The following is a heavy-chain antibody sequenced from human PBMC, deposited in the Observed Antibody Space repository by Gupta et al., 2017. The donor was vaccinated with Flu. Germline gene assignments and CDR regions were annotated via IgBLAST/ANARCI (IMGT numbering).Heavy chain of an antibody. CDR3: AKAVGNSPSRYYFDY. V-gene: IGHV3-23*01. CDR1: GFTFTTYA. Sequence: EVQLLESGGGLVQPGGSLRLSCSASGFTFTTYAMSGVRQAPGKGLEWVSLISVGGGSTYYADSVKGRFTISRDNSKNTLYLQMNSLRAEDTAVYYCAKAVGNSPSRYYFDYWGQGTLVTVSS. CDR2: ISVGGGST. D-gene: IGHD4-23*01. J-gene: IGHJ4*02.